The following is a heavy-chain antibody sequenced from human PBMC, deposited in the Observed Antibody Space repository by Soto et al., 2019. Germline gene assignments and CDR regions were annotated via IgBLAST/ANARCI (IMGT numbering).Heavy chain of an antibody. CDR2: INAGNGNT. Sequence: ASVKVSCKASGYTFTSYAMHWVRQAPGQRLEWMGWINAGNGNTKYSQKFQGRVTITRDTSASTAYMELSSLRSEDTAVYYCARVPYSGTRWDAFDIWGQGTMVTVSS. CDR3: ARVPYSGTRWDAFDI. J-gene: IGHJ3*02. CDR1: GYTFTSYA. V-gene: IGHV1-3*01. D-gene: IGHD1-26*01.